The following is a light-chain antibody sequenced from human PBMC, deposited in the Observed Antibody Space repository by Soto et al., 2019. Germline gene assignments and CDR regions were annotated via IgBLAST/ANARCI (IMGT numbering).Light chain of an antibody. CDR2: DVS. Sequence: QSALTQPPSASGSPGQSVTISCTGTSSDVGGYNYVSWYQQHPGKPPKLMIYDVSKRPSGVPDRFSGSKSGNTASLTVSGLQAEDEADYYCSSYGGRNNCLFGGGTKLTVL. V-gene: IGLV2-8*01. CDR3: SSYGGRNNCL. CDR1: SSDVGGYNY. J-gene: IGLJ3*02.